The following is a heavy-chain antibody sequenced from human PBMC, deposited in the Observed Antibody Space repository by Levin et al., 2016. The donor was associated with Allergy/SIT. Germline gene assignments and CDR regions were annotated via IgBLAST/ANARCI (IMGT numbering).Heavy chain of an antibody. CDR2: IYYTGNT. J-gene: IGHJ4*02. D-gene: IGHD6-19*01. Sequence: SETLSLTCTVSGGSISSSSYYWGWIRQPPGKGLEWIGSIYYTGNTHYNPSLKSRVTISVDTSKNQFSLKLSSVTAADTAVYCARLVAVAGTGEFDYWGQGTLVTVSS. CDR3: ARLVAVAGTGEFDY. V-gene: IGHV4-39*01. CDR1: GGSISSSSYY.